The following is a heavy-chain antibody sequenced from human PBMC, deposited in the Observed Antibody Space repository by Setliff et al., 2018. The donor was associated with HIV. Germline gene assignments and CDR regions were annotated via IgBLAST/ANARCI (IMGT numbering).Heavy chain of an antibody. CDR2: IYTDGAI. J-gene: IGHJ4*02. V-gene: IGHV4-61*09. CDR3: ERGGQSSGYGIEY. D-gene: IGHD5-12*01. CDR1: GDSISSGNYY. Sequence: PSETLSLTCSVSGDSISSGNYYWGWTRQPAGKGLEWIGHIYTDGAIKYNPSLKSRVTISLDTSKNQFSLNLNSVTAADTAMYYCERGGQSSGYGIEYWGQGTLVTVS.